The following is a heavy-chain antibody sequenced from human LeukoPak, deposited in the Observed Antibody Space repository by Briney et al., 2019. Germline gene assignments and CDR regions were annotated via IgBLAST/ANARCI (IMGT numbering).Heavy chain of an antibody. CDR1: GFTFDDYA. J-gene: IGHJ4*02. Sequence: PGGSLRLSCAASGFTFDDYAMHWVRQAPGKGLEWVSGISWNSGSIGYADSVKGRFTISRDNAKNSLYLQMNSLRAEDTALYYCAKEYNLYSSSESPFDYWGQGTLVTVSS. V-gene: IGHV3-9*01. CDR2: ISWNSGSI. D-gene: IGHD6-13*01. CDR3: AKEYNLYSSSESPFDY.